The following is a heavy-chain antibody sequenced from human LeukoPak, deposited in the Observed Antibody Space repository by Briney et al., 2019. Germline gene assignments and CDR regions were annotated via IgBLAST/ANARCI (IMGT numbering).Heavy chain of an antibody. J-gene: IGHJ6*03. CDR2: MNPNSGNT. D-gene: IGHD1-26*01. CDR3: AKLNYYYYYMDV. Sequence: GASVKVSCKASGYTFTSYDINWVRQATGQGLEWMGWMNPNSGNTNYAQKLQGRVTMTTDTSTSTAYMELRSLRSDDTAVYYCAKLNYYYYYMDVWGKGTTVTVSS. V-gene: IGHV1-18*01. CDR1: GYTFTSYD.